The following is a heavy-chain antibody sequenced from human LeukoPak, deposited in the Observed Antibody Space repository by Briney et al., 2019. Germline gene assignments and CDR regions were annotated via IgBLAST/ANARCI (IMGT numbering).Heavy chain of an antibody. D-gene: IGHD3-9*01. CDR1: GFTFSSYW. Sequence: GGSLRLSCAASGFTFSSYWMHWVRQAPGKGLEWVSSISTSSSYIYYADSLKGRFTISRDNAKNSLHLQMNSLRAEDTAVYYCAREIYSGETGRYFDYGGQGTLVTVSS. V-gene: IGHV3-21*01. J-gene: IGHJ4*02. CDR3: AREIYSGETGRYFDY. CDR2: ISTSSSYI.